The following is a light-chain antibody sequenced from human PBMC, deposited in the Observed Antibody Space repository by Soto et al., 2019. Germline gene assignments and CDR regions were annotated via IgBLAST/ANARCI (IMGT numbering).Light chain of an antibody. Sequence: EIVLTQSPATLSLSPGERATLSCRGSQSVRSHLVWYQQKPGQAPRLLIYEASNRATGIPARFSGGGSGTDFTLTISSLVPEDFAVYYCQQRSDWPITFGEGTRLEIK. CDR3: QQRSDWPIT. CDR1: QSVRSH. CDR2: EAS. J-gene: IGKJ5*01. V-gene: IGKV3-11*01.